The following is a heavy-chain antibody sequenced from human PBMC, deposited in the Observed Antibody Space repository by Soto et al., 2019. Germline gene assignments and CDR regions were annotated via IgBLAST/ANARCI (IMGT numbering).Heavy chain of an antibody. D-gene: IGHD6-19*01. CDR1: GFSFGRYG. V-gene: IGHV3-23*04. J-gene: IGHJ4*02. CDR3: AKADGEQWLLPHLDK. Sequence: VQLVESGGGVVQPGRSLRLSCVGSGFSFGRYGIHWVRQAPGEGLEWVSGISCCGGSTSYADSVKGRFSIARDDSTNTLSLQMNNLRVEDTAQYYCAKADGEQWLLPHLDKWGQGTLVTVS. CDR2: ISCCGGST.